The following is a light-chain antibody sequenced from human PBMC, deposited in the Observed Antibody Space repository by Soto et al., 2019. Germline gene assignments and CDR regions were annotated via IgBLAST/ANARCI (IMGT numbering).Light chain of an antibody. CDR1: QSISTW. J-gene: IGKJ1*01. Sequence: MTVSPGTLSAYKGDRVTITCRASQSISTWLAWYQQKPGKAPKLLIYSASDLESGVPSRFSGSGSGTDFTLTISSLQPEDFATYYCLQDSNYPWRFAQGTKVDLK. CDR2: SAS. V-gene: IGKV1-5*03. CDR3: LQDSNYPWR.